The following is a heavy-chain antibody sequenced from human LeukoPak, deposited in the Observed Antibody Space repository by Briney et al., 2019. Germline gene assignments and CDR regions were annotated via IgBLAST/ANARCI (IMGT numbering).Heavy chain of an antibody. J-gene: IGHJ5*02. CDR3: ARDKRGEYGSGSYFLLNRFDP. D-gene: IGHD3-10*01. CDR2: IYTSGST. V-gene: IGHV4-4*07. CDR1: GGSISSYY. Sequence: SETLSLTCTVSGGSISSYYWSWIRQPAGKGLEWIGRIYTSGSTNYNPSLKSRVTMSVDTSKNQFSLKLSSVTAADTAVYYCARDKRGEYGSGSYFLLNRFDPWGQGTLVTVSS.